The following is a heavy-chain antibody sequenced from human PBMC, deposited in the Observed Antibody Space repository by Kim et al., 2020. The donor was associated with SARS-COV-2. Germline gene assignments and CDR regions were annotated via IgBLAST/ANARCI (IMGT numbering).Heavy chain of an antibody. D-gene: IGHD2-2*01. CDR2: ISSSSSYI. Sequence: GGSLRLSCAASGFTFSSYSMNWVRQAPGKGLEWVSSISSSSSYIYYADSVKGRFTISRDNAKNSLSLQMNSLRAEDTAVYYCARVGGAGRYCSSTSCLDSLDIWGQGTMVTVST. CDR1: GFTFSSYS. J-gene: IGHJ3*02. CDR3: ARVGGAGRYCSSTSCLDSLDI. V-gene: IGHV3-21*01.